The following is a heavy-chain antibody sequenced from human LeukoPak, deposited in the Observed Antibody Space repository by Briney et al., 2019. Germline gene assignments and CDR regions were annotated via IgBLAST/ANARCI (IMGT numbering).Heavy chain of an antibody. CDR2: INHSGST. CDR1: GGSFSGYY. Sequence: PSETLSLTCAVYGGSFSGYYWSWIRQPPGKGLEWIGEINHSGSTNYNPSLKSRVTISVDTSKNQFSLKLSSVTAADTAVYYCARENPLDYGDNDYYYGMDVWGQGTTVTVSS. CDR3: ARENPLDYGDNDYYYGMDV. D-gene: IGHD4-17*01. J-gene: IGHJ6*02. V-gene: IGHV4-34*01.